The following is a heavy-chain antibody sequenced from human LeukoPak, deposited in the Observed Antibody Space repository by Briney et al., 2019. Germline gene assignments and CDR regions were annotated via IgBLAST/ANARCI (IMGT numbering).Heavy chain of an antibody. CDR1: GFTFSSYA. D-gene: IGHD6-19*01. CDR2: ISYDGSNK. V-gene: IGHV3-30*04. Sequence: GGSLRLSCAASGFTFSSYAMHWVRQAPGKGLEWVAVISYDGSNKYYADSVKGRFTISRDNSKNTLYLQMNSPRAEDTAVYYCARGWSIAVAAHWGQGTLVTVSS. J-gene: IGHJ4*02. CDR3: ARGWSIAVAAH.